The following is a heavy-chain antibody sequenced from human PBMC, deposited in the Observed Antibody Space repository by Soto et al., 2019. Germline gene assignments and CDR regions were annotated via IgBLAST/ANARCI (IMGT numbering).Heavy chain of an antibody. Sequence: ASVKVSCKASGYTFTSNGISWVRQATGQGLEWMGWMNPNSGNTGYAQKFQGRVTMTRNTSISTAYMELSSLRSEDTAVYYCATQEGARASFFVQRPHPTYVVYWG. CDR1: GYTFTSNG. D-gene: IGHD3-16*02. CDR2: MNPNSGNT. V-gene: IGHV1-8*01. J-gene: IGHJ4*01. CDR3: ATQEGARASFFVQRPHPTYVVY.